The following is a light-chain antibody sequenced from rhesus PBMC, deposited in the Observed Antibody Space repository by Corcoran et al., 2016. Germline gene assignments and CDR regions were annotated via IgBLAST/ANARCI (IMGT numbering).Light chain of an antibody. CDR1: QGISTY. CDR3: LQYNSDPYS. CDR2: KAS. V-gene: IGKV1-43*02. Sequence: DIQMTQSPSSLSASVGDRVTITCRSSQGISTYLYWYQQKPGKAPKRLIYKASSLESGVPSRFSGSGSGTDFTLTISSLQPEDFATYYCLQYNSDPYSFGQGTKVEIK. J-gene: IGKJ2*01.